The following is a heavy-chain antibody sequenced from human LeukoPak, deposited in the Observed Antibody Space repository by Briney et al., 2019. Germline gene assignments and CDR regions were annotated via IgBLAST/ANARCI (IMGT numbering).Heavy chain of an antibody. Sequence: SQTLSLTCAISGDTVSTNSATWNWIRRSPSRGLEWLGRTYYRSKWYNDYAASVKSRITINADTSKNQFSLLSSSVTPEDTAVYYCATGGSGWSFDKWGQGTLVTVSS. CDR2: TYYRSKWYN. CDR3: ATGGSGWSFDK. CDR1: GDTVSTNSAT. J-gene: IGHJ4*02. D-gene: IGHD6-19*01. V-gene: IGHV6-1*01.